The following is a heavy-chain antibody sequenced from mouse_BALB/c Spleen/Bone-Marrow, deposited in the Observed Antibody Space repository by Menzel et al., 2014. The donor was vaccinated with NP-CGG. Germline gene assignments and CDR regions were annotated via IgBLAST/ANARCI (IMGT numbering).Heavy chain of an antibody. D-gene: IGHD2-4*01. CDR3: ARREYDYDVFAY. CDR1: GFTFSSYY. CDR2: INSNGGST. Sequence: EVNVVESGGGLVKLGGSLKLSCAASGFTFSSYYMSWVRQTPEKGLELVAAINSNGGSTYYPDTVKGRFTISRDNAKNTLYLQMNSLKSEDTALYYCARREYDYDVFAYWGQGTLVTVSA. J-gene: IGHJ3*01. V-gene: IGHV5-6-2*01.